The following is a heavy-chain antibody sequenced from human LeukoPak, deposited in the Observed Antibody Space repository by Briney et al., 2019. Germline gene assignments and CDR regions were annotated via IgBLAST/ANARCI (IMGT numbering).Heavy chain of an antibody. CDR1: GYTFTGYY. Sequence: ASVKVSCKASGYTFTGYYMHWVRQAPGQGLEWMGWINPNSGGTNYAQKFQGRVTMTRGTSISTAYMELSRLRSDDTAVYYCSVGYSGYDLSSYYYYYMDVWGKGTTVTISS. CDR3: SVGYSGYDLSSYYYYYMDV. J-gene: IGHJ6*03. V-gene: IGHV1-2*02. D-gene: IGHD5-12*01. CDR2: INPNSGGT.